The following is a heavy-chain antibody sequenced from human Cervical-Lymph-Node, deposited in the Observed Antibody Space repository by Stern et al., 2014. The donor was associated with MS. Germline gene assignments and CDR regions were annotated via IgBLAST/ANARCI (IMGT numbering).Heavy chain of an antibody. J-gene: IGHJ6*02. CDR3: ARAYSNYYFALDV. Sequence: QVQLVQSGAEVKKPGASVKVSCKASGYKFTGYYIHWVRQAPGQGLEWMGWISPDIGGPNFAQRFQGRVTMTRDTSINTAYLELRRLRSDDTALYYCARAYSNYYFALDVWGQGTTVTVTS. D-gene: IGHD2-21*01. CDR2: ISPDIGGP. CDR1: GYKFTGYY. V-gene: IGHV1-2*02.